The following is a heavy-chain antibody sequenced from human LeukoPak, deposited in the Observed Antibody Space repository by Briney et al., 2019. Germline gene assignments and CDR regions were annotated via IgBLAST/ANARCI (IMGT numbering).Heavy chain of an antibody. J-gene: IGHJ4*02. D-gene: IGHD2-21*01. CDR3: ARLPHCDGARCHGGGYYFDY. V-gene: IGHV4-38-2*01. Sequence: PSETLSLTCAVSGYSMASGYYWGWSRQPPGKGLELIASIYHSGSASYNPSLRSRVTISLDTSKNDFSLKLSSVTAADTAVYYCARLPHCDGARCHGGGYYFDYWGQRILVTVSS. CDR1: GYSMASGYY. CDR2: IYHSGSA.